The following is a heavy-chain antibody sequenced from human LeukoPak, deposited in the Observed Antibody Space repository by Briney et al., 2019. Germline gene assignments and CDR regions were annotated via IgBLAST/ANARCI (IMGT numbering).Heavy chain of an antibody. Sequence: SETLSLTCTVSGGSISSSSYYWGWIRQPPGKGLEWIGSIYYSGSTYYNPSLKSRDTISVDTSKNQFSLKLSSVTAADTAVYYRARHVFVDTAMVTWYNYFDYWGQGTLVTVSS. CDR2: IYYSGST. V-gene: IGHV4-39*01. CDR3: ARHVFVDTAMVTWYNYFDY. J-gene: IGHJ4*02. CDR1: GGSISSSSYY. D-gene: IGHD5-18*01.